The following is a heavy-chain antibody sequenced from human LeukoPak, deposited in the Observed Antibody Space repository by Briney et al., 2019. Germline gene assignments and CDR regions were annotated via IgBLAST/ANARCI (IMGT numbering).Heavy chain of an antibody. Sequence: SETLSLTCTVSGGSISSSSYYWGWIRQPPGKGLEWIGRIYYSGSTYYNPSLKSRVTISVDTSKNQFSLKLSSVTAADTAVSYRAREGYCRGGSCYSRAFAIWPQGPMVPVPS. CDR3: AREGYCRGGSCYSRAFAI. D-gene: IGHD2-15*01. CDR2: IYYSGST. J-gene: IGHJ3*02. CDR1: GGSISSSSYY. V-gene: IGHV4-39*02.